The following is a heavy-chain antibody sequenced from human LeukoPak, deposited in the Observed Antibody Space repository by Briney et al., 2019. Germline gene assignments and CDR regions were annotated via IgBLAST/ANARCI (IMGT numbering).Heavy chain of an antibody. Sequence: GGSLRLSCAASTFTFSNYAMHWVRQAPGKGLEWVAVISFDGSNKYYADSVRGRFTISRDNSKNTLYLQMNSLRAEDTAVYYCAKIARGPPAAYNGYFQHWGQGTLVTVSS. V-gene: IGHV3-30-3*02. CDR2: ISFDGSNK. CDR3: AKIARGPPAAYNGYFQH. J-gene: IGHJ1*01. D-gene: IGHD5-24*01. CDR1: TFTFSNYA.